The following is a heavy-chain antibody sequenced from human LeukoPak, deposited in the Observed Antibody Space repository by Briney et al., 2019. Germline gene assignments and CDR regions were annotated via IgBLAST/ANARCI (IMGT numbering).Heavy chain of an antibody. CDR2: IYTSGST. CDR1: GGSFSGYY. D-gene: IGHD3-10*01. J-gene: IGHJ5*02. CDR3: ARDLGYYYGSGSYFGWFDP. V-gene: IGHV4-4*07. Sequence: PSETLSLTCAVYGGSFSGYYWSWIRQPAGKGLEWIGRIYTSGSTNYNPSLKSRVTMSVDTSKNQFSLKLSSVTAADTAVYYCARDLGYYYGSGSYFGWFDPWGQGTLVTVSS.